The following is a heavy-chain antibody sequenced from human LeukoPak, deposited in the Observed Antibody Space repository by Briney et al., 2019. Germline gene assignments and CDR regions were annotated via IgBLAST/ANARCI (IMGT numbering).Heavy chain of an antibody. Sequence: GVSLRLSCGASGFTFSNYDMIGARQAPGKGLEWVSSISDSGGSTHYADAVKGRFTISRDNSKHTLYLQMTNLRAADTAVYYCAKDLSRAVAADWFDPWDQGSLVTVSS. J-gene: IGHJ5*02. CDR3: AKDLSRAVAADWFDP. CDR2: ISDSGGST. V-gene: IGHV3-23*01. D-gene: IGHD6-19*01. CDR1: GFTFSNYD.